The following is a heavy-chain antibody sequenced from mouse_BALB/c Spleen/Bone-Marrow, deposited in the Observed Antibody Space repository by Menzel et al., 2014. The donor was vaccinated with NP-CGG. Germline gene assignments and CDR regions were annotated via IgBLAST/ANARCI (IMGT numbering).Heavy chain of an antibody. CDR2: ISSGSSTI. J-gene: IGHJ2*01. V-gene: IGHV5-17*02. D-gene: IGHD3-2*02. Sequence: EVHLVESGGGLVQPGGSRKLSCAASGFTFSSFGMHWVRQAPEKGLEWVAYISSGSSTIYYADTLKGRFTISRDNPKNTLFLQMTSLRSEDTAMYYCARSRLRGYYFDHWGQGTTLTVSS. CDR3: ARSRLRGYYFDH. CDR1: GFTFSSFG.